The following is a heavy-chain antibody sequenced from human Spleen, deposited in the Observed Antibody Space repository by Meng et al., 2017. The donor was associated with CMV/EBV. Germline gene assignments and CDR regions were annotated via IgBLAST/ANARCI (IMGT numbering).Heavy chain of an antibody. Sequence: GESLKISCTASGFLVGSSYMNWVRQAPGKGLEWVSVIFTGGSTYYADSVKGRFTISRDKSKNTVYLQMNSLRPDDTAVYYCARDGAAYTAYRYYFDYWGQGTLVTVSS. J-gene: IGHJ4*02. V-gene: IGHV3-66*02. CDR1: GFLVGSSY. CDR3: ARDGAAYTAYRYYFDY. D-gene: IGHD5-12*01. CDR2: IFTGGST.